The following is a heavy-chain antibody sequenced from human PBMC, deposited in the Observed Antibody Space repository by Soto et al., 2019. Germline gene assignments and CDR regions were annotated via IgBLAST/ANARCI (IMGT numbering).Heavy chain of an antibody. Sequence: GSSVKVSCKASGGTFSSYAISWVRQAPGQGLEWMGGIIPIFGTANYAQKFQGRVTITADESTSTAYMELSSLRSEDTAVYYCARVSGIFGVVIGYYYYYGMDVWGQGTTVTVSS. CDR3: ARVSGIFGVVIGYYYYYGMDV. CDR1: GGTFSSYA. CDR2: IIPIFGTA. V-gene: IGHV1-69*13. J-gene: IGHJ6*02. D-gene: IGHD3-3*01.